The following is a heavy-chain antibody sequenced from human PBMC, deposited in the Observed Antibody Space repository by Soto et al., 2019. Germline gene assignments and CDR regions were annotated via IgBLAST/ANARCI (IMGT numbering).Heavy chain of an antibody. CDR1: GFTFDDYA. J-gene: IGHJ3*02. CDR3: AKDRYYDYIWGSYPGAFDI. CDR2: ISWNSGSI. Sequence: GGSLRLSCAASGFTFDDYAMHWVRQAPGKGLEWVSGISWNSGSIGYADPVKGRFTISRDNAKNSLYLQMNSLRAEDTALYYCAKDRYYDYIWGSYPGAFDIWGQGTMVTVSS. D-gene: IGHD3-16*02. V-gene: IGHV3-9*01.